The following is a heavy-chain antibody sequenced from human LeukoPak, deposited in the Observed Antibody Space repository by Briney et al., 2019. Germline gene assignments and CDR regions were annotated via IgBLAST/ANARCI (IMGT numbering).Heavy chain of an antibody. V-gene: IGHV6-1*01. Sequence: SQTLSLTCAISGDSVSSNSAAWNWIRQSPSRGLEWLGRTYYRSKWYNDYAVSVKSRITINPDTSKNQFSLKLSSVTAADTAVYYCARVDSNYPSLSYYFDYWGQGTLVTVSS. D-gene: IGHD4-11*01. CDR3: ARVDSNYPSLSYYFDY. J-gene: IGHJ4*02. CDR2: TYYRSKWYN. CDR1: GDSVSSNSAA.